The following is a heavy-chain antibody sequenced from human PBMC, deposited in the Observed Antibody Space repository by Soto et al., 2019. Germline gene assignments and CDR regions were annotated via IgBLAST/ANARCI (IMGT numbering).Heavy chain of an antibody. CDR2: INHSGST. CDR3: ARGGRGVLRYFDWLLPFDY. CDR1: GGSFSGYY. D-gene: IGHD3-9*01. J-gene: IGHJ4*02. V-gene: IGHV4-34*01. Sequence: QVQLQQWGAGLLKPSETLSLTCAVYGGSFSGYYWSWIRQPPGKGLEWIGEINHSGSTNYNPSLKSRVTISVDTSKNQFSLKLSSVTAADTAVYYCARGGRGVLRYFDWLLPFDYWGQGTLVTVSS.